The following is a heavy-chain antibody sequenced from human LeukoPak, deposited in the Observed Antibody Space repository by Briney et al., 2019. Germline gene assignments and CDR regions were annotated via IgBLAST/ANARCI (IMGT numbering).Heavy chain of an antibody. Sequence: GGSLRLSCAASGFTFSSYSMNWVRQAPGKGLEWVSSISSSSSYIYYADSVKGRFTLSRDNAKTSLYLQMNSLRAEDTAVYYCARDPIVVVPAAMPEFFDYWGQGTLVTVSS. J-gene: IGHJ4*02. V-gene: IGHV3-21*01. CDR3: ARDPIVVVPAAMPEFFDY. CDR1: GFTFSSYS. CDR2: ISSSSSYI. D-gene: IGHD2-2*01.